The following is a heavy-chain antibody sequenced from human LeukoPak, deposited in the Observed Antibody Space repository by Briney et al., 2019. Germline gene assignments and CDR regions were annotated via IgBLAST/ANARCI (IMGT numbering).Heavy chain of an antibody. J-gene: IGHJ4*02. D-gene: IGHD2-2*01. CDR1: GFTFTNYW. CDR3: ARSVEEGYCSETSCYAGY. V-gene: IGHV3-7*01. Sequence: GGSLRRSCVASGFTFTNYWMTWVRQAPGKGLEWVANIKQDQSEKWYVASGKGRFTVSRDNAKNSMYLQMNSLRAEDTAIYYCARSVEEGYCSETSCYAGYWGRGTLVTVSS. CDR2: IKQDQSEK.